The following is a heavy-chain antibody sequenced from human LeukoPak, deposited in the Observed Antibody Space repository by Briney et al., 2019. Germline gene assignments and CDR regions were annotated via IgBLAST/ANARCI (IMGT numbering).Heavy chain of an antibody. D-gene: IGHD3-9*01. J-gene: IGHJ4*02. CDR1: GFTFSSYW. CDR3: ARDLGLRYFDWSPYFDY. CDR2: IKQDGSEK. V-gene: IGHV3-7*01. Sequence: GGSLRLSCAASGFTFSSYWRSWVRQAPGKGLEWVANIKQDGSEKYYVDSVNGRFTISRDNDKNSLYVQMNRLRADYTAVYYCARDLGLRYFDWSPYFDYCGQRTLVTVSS.